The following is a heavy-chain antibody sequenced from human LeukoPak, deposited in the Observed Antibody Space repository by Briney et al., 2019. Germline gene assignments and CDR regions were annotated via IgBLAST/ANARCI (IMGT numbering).Heavy chain of an antibody. CDR1: GFTFSNYW. J-gene: IGHJ6*02. Sequence: GGSLRLSCAASGFTFSNYWMHWVRQAPGKGLVWVSSINSDGSSTSYADSVKGRFTISRDNAKNTLYLQMNSLRVEDTAVYHCARDSRYGMDVWGQGTTVTVSS. CDR3: ARDSRYGMDV. CDR2: INSDGSST. V-gene: IGHV3-74*01. D-gene: IGHD4-11*01.